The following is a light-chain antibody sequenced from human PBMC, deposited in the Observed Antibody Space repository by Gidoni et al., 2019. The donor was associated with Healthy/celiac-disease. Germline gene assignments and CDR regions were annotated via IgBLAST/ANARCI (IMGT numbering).Light chain of an antibody. V-gene: IGKV2-28*01. CDR2: LGS. CDR1: QSLLHTNGYND. J-gene: IGKJ2*01. Sequence: DIVMTQSLLPLRVTPGEPASISCRSSQSLLHTNGYNDLDWYLQKPGQTPQLLIYLGSNRASRVTDRFSGRGSGKDFTLKSSRVEAEDVGDYYCMQALQTPQTVGQGTKLEIK. CDR3: MQALQTPQT.